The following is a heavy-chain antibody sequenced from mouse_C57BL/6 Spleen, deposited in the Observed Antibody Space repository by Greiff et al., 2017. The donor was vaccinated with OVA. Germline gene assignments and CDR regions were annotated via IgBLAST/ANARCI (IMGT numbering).Heavy chain of an antibody. CDR1: GFSFNTYA. CDR3: VRHGGDYYYGSSYAMDY. CDR2: IRSKSNNYAT. V-gene: IGHV10-1*01. J-gene: IGHJ4*01. Sequence: DVQLVESGGGLVQPKGSLKLSCAASGFSFNTYAMNWVRQAPGKGLEWVARIRSKSNNYATYYADSVKDRFTISRDDSESMLYLQMNNLKTEDTAMYYCVRHGGDYYYGSSYAMDYWGQGTSVTVSS. D-gene: IGHD1-1*01.